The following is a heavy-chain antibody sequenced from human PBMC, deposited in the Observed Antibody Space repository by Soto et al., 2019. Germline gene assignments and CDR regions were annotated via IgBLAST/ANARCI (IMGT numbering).Heavy chain of an antibody. CDR2: IYHSGST. Sequence: LSLTGAVSGGSISSSNWWSWVRQPPGKGLEWIGEIYHSGSTNYNPSLKSRVTISVDKSKNQFSLKLSSVTAADTAVYYCAEHQSGSSSWYPGNWFDPWGQGPLVTVSS. CDR3: AEHQSGSSSWYPGNWFDP. CDR1: GGSISSSNW. J-gene: IGHJ5*02. D-gene: IGHD6-13*01. V-gene: IGHV4-4*02.